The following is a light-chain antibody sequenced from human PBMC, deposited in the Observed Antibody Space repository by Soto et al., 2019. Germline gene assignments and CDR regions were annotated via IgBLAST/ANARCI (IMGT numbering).Light chain of an antibody. V-gene: IGLV2-14*01. CDR3: SLYTSDSTYV. J-gene: IGLJ1*01. CDR2: EVS. CDR1: TSDIGAYDY. Sequence: QSVLAQPASVSGSPGQSITIPCTGTTSDIGAYDYVSWYQQHPGKVPKLIIYEVSNRPSGVPDRFSGSKSGNTASLTISGLQAEDEAEYYCSLYTSDSTYVFGTGTKVTVL.